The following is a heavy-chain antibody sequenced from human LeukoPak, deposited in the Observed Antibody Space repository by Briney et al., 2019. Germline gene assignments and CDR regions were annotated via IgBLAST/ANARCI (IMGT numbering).Heavy chain of an antibody. CDR3: ARDGTAAGLYFDL. D-gene: IGHD6-13*01. CDR1: GFTFTDYW. Sequence: GGSLRLSCEVSGFTFTDYWMNWVRQAPGKGLEWVASIRQDGSEKTYVDSVKGRFTISRDNTKNSLSLQLNGLRAEDTAVYYCARDGTAAGLYFDLWGQGTLVTVSS. CDR2: IRQDGSEK. V-gene: IGHV3-7*01. J-gene: IGHJ4*01.